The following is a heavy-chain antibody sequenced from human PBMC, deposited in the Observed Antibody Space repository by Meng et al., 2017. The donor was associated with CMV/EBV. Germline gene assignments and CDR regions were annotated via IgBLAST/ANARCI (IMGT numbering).Heavy chain of an antibody. J-gene: IGHJ6*02. CDR1: GFSLSTSGVG. CDR2: IYWNDDK. CDR3: AHSHTIFGVVDGMDV. Sequence: GFSLSTSGVGVGWIRHPPGKALEWLALIYWNDDKRYSPSLKSRLTITKDTSKNQVVLTMTNMDPVDTATYYCAHSHTIFGVVDGMDVWGQGTLVTVSS. V-gene: IGHV2-5*01. D-gene: IGHD3-3*01.